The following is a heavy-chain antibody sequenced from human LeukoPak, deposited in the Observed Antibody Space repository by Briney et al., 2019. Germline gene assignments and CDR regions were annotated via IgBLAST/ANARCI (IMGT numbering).Heavy chain of an antibody. CDR2: IYYSGST. V-gene: IGHV4-59*01. J-gene: IGHJ4*02. CDR3: ASEYCSGGSCYFVN. Sequence: SETLSLTCTVSGGSISSYYWSWIRQPPGKGLEWIGYIYYSGSTNYNPSLKSRVTISVDTSKNQFSLKLSSVTAADTAVYYCASEYCSGGSCYFVNWGQGTLVTVSS. CDR1: GGSISSYY. D-gene: IGHD2-15*01.